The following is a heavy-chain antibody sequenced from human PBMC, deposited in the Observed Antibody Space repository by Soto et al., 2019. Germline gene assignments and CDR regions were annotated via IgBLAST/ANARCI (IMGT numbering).Heavy chain of an antibody. D-gene: IGHD2-2*01. CDR3: ARGIGYCSSINCYSSRRLRFDS. CDR1: GGSFRGYY. V-gene: IGHV4-34*01. CDR2: VNHSGPT. J-gene: IGHJ4*02. Sequence: QVQLQQWGAGLLKPSETLSLTCAVYGGSFRGYYWTWIRQSPEKGLEWIGEVNHSGPTYYNPSLKTRVTISVHTPKNQVSLKMSSVTAADTAVYYCARGIGYCSSINCYSSRRLRFDSWGQGTLVTVSS.